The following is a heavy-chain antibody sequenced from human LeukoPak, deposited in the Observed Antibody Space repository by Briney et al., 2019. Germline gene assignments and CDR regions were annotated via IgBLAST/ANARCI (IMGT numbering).Heavy chain of an antibody. CDR2: IRYDGSNK. J-gene: IGHJ3*02. CDR1: GFTFSSYG. D-gene: IGHD2-8*01. Sequence: PGGSLRLSCAASGFTFSSYGMHWVRQAPGKGLEWVAFIRYDGSNKYYADSVKGRFTISRDNSKNTLYLQMNSLRAEDTAVYYCPKDIVLITPEAFDIWGQGTMVTVSS. V-gene: IGHV3-30*02. CDR3: PKDIVLITPEAFDI.